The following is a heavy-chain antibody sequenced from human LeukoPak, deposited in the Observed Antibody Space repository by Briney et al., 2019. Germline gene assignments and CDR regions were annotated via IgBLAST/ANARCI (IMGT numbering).Heavy chain of an antibody. CDR3: ARRLVEDSSGYYSSAFDI. Sequence: SETLSLTCAVFGGSFNAYYWTWIRQPPGKGLEWIGYIYTSGSTNYNPSLKSRVTISVDTSKNQFSLKLSSVTAAGTAVYYCARRLVEDSSGYYSSAFDIWGQGTMVTVSS. V-gene: IGHV4-4*09. CDR1: GGSFNAYY. D-gene: IGHD3-22*01. J-gene: IGHJ3*02. CDR2: IYTSGST.